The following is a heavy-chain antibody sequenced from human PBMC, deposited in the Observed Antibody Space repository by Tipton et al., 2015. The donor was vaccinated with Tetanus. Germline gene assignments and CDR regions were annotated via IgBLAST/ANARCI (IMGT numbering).Heavy chain of an antibody. Sequence: SLRLSCAASGSTLSAYSVDWVRQATGKGLEWVGRFASPSNSAATTYAASVRGRFTFSRDDAKNTAYLEMNSLTVEDTAVYYCSGGGAYVDYWGQGVLVTVSS. D-gene: IGHD2-21*01. CDR1: GSTLSAYS. CDR2: FASPSNSAAT. V-gene: IGHV3-73*01. CDR3: SGGGAYVDY. J-gene: IGHJ4*02.